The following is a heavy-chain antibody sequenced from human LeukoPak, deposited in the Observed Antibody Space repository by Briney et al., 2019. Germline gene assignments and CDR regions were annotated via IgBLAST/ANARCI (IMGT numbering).Heavy chain of an antibody. CDR1: GYRFTSYW. CDR2: IYPGDSDT. CDR3: ARQDRSWGGGFDY. Sequence: GASLKISCKGSGYRFTSYWIGWVRQMPGKGLEWMGIIYPGDSDTRYSPSFQGQVTISADKSINTAYLQWSSLKASDTAMYYCARQDRSWGGGFDYWGQGTLVTVSS. V-gene: IGHV5-51*01. D-gene: IGHD6-13*01. J-gene: IGHJ4*02.